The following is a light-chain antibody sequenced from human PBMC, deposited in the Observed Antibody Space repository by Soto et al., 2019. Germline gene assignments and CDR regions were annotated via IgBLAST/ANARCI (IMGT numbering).Light chain of an antibody. CDR3: QQLHGYPIT. V-gene: IGKV1-9*01. CDR1: QGIDTS. J-gene: IGKJ5*01. Sequence: ILLTQSPSSLSASVGDRVTSTCRASQGIDTSLAWYQQKPGKAPKLLIYAPSNFQSGVPSRFSGSGSGTHFTLTISSLQPEDFATYYCQQLHGYPITFGQVTLLEIK. CDR2: APS.